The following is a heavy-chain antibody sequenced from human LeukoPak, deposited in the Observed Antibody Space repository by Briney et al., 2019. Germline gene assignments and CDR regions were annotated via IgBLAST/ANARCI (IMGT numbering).Heavy chain of an antibody. CDR2: IIPTFGTA. CDR1: GGTFSPYA. V-gene: IGHV1-69*06. D-gene: IGHD2-8*01. Sequence: ASVKVSCKASGGTFSPYAFSWVRQAPGQGLELMGGIIPTFGTANYAQKFQGRVTITADKSTSTTYMELSSLRSEDTAVYYCASYCSNGVCYRGHAFDIWGQGTLVTVSS. CDR3: ASYCSNGVCYRGHAFDI. J-gene: IGHJ3*02.